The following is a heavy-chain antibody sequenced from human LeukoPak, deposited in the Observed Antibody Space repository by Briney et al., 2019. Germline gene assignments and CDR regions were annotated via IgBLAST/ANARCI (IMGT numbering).Heavy chain of an antibody. CDR2: ISSSASTI. D-gene: IGHD2-8*01. Sequence: GGSLRLSCAASGFTFSDYYMSWIRQAPGKGLEWVSYISSSASTIYYADSVKGRFTISRDNAKNSLYLQLNSLRAEDTAVYYCARDLYAQAFDVWGQGTMVTVSS. V-gene: IGHV3-11*01. J-gene: IGHJ3*01. CDR3: ARDLYAQAFDV. CDR1: GFTFSDYY.